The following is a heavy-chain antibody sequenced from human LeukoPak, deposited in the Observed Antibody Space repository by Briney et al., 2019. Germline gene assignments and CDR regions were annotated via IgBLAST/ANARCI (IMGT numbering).Heavy chain of an antibody. CDR2: IWYDGSNK. J-gene: IGHJ1*01. D-gene: IGHD3-22*01. CDR3: ARAAEGDSSGYYEYFQH. CDR1: GFTFSSYG. Sequence: GGSLRLSCAASGFTFSSYGMHWVRQAPGKGLEWVAVIWYDGSNKYYADSVKGRFTISRDNSKNTLYLQMNSLRAEDTAVYYCARAAEGDSSGYYEYFQHWGQGTLVTVSS. V-gene: IGHV3-33*01.